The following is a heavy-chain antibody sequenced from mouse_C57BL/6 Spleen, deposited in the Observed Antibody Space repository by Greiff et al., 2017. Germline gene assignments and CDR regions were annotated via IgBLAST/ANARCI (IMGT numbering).Heavy chain of an antibody. Sequence: QVQLQQPGAELVRPGSSVKLSCKASGYTFTSYGMVWVKQSPGQGLEWIGNIYPSVGEPHYNKKFKDKPTLTVANSSSTAYMQLSGLTSEDSAVYYCERSGCDERCAYWGQGTLVTVAA. J-gene: IGHJ3*01. CDR3: ERSGCDERCAY. CDR2: IYPSVGEP. CDR1: GYTFTSYG. V-gene: IGHV1-61*01. D-gene: IGHD2-2*01.